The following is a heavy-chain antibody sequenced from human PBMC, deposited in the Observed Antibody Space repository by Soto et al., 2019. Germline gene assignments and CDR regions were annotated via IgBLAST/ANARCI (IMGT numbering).Heavy chain of an antibody. Sequence: QVQLQESGPGLVKPSETLSLTCTVSGGSISSYYWSWIRQPAGKGLEWIGRIYTSGSTNYNPSLKSRFTMSVDTSKNQFSLTLSSVTAADTAVYYCARDLPTEEYSSSDYWGQGTLVTVSS. J-gene: IGHJ4*02. CDR1: GGSISSYY. CDR2: IYTSGST. CDR3: ARDLPTEEYSSSDY. V-gene: IGHV4-4*07. D-gene: IGHD6-13*01.